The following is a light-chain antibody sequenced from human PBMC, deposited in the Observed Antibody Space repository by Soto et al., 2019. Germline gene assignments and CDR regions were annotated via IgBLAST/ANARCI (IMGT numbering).Light chain of an antibody. CDR1: ERLSSVY. CDR2: GAS. Sequence: EIVLTQSPGTLSLSPGERATLSCSASERLSSVYLAWYQQRPGQPPRLLIYGASNRATGIPARFSGSGSGTDFTLTISSLEPEDFAVYYCQQRSNWPPRITFGQGTRLEIK. V-gene: IGKV3-11*01. J-gene: IGKJ5*01. CDR3: QQRSNWPPRIT.